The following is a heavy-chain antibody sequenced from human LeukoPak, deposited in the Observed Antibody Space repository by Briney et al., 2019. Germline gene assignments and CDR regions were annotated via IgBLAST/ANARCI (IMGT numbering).Heavy chain of an antibody. V-gene: IGHV4-4*07. CDR3: ARVGDYALKD. CDR1: GGSISSYH. Sequence: SETLSLTCTVSGGSISSYHWSWIRQPAGKGLEWIGHIYTSGNTDYKPSLKSRVTMSVDTSKNQFSLKLNSVTAADTAVYYCARVGDYALKDWGQGTLVTVSS. J-gene: IGHJ4*02. D-gene: IGHD3-16*01. CDR2: IYTSGNT.